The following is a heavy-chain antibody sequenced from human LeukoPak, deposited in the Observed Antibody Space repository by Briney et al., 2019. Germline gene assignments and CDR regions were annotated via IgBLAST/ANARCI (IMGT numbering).Heavy chain of an antibody. Sequence: SETLSLTCTVSGGSVSSGSYYWSWIRQPPGKGLEWIGYFYYSGSTNYNPSRKSRVTISVDTSKNQFSLKLSSVTAADTAVYYCARTVATGTYWYFDLWGRGTLVTVSS. V-gene: IGHV4-61*01. D-gene: IGHD4-23*01. CDR3: ARTVATGTYWYFDL. CDR2: FYYSGST. CDR1: GGSVSSGSYY. J-gene: IGHJ2*01.